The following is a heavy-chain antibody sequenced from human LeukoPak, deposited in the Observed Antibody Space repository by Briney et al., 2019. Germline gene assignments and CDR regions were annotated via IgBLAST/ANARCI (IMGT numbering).Heavy chain of an antibody. CDR1: GYTFTGYY. Sequence: GASVKVSCKASGYTFTGYYMHWVRQAPGQGLEWMGWMNPNSGNTGYAQKFQGRVTMTRNTSISTAYMELSSLRSEDTAVYYCARTGYCSSTSCYTFHYYYYYGMDVRGQGTTVTVSS. CDR3: ARTGYCSSTSCYTFHYYYYYGMDV. V-gene: IGHV1-8*02. CDR2: MNPNSGNT. D-gene: IGHD2-2*02. J-gene: IGHJ6*02.